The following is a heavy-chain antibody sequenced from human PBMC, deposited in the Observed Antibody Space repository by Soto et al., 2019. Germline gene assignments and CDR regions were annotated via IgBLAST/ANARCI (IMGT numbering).Heavy chain of an antibody. Sequence: QVQLVQSGAEVKKPGFSVKVSCNASGGTFSSYTISWVRQAPGQGLEWMGRIIPILGIANYAQKFQGRVTITADKSTSTAYMELSSLRSEDTAVYYCAGGYCSGGSCQRGGAFDIWGQGTMVTVSS. J-gene: IGHJ3*02. CDR1: GGTFSSYT. D-gene: IGHD2-15*01. V-gene: IGHV1-69*02. CDR2: IIPILGIA. CDR3: AGGYCSGGSCQRGGAFDI.